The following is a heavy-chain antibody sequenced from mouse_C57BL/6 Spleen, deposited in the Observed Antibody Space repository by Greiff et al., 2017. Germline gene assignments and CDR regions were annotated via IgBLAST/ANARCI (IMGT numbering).Heavy chain of an antibody. CDR1: GFSLTSYG. D-gene: IGHD1-1*01. CDR2: IWSGGST. CDR3: ARGGYGSSPYWYFDV. Sequence: QVQLQQSGPGLVQPSQSLSITCTVSGFSLTSYGVHWVRQSPGKGLEWLGVIWSGGSTDYNAAFISRLSISKDNSKSQVFVKMNSLQADDTAIYYCARGGYGSSPYWYFDVWGTGTTVTVSS. J-gene: IGHJ1*03. V-gene: IGHV2-2*01.